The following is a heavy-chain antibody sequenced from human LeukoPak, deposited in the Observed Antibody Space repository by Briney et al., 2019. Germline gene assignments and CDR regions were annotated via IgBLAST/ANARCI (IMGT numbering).Heavy chain of an antibody. Sequence: PGGSLRLSCAASGFTFSNYWMDWVRQAPGKGLEWVANIKQDGSEKYYVDSVKGRFTISRDNAKNSLFLQMNSLRAEDTAVYYCARDRDWYSFESWGQGTLVTVSS. D-gene: IGHD1-26*01. V-gene: IGHV3-7*01. CDR2: IKQDGSEK. J-gene: IGHJ4*02. CDR1: GFTFSNYW. CDR3: ARDRDWYSFES.